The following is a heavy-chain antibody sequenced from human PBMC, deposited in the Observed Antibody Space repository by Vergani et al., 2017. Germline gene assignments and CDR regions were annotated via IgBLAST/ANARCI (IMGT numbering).Heavy chain of an antibody. Sequence: QVQLVQSGAEVKKPGASVKVSCKASGYSFTSNSMHWVRQAPGQGLEWMGIINPMGGSTTYAQRFQGRVTMTRDTSTSTVYMQLSSLRFEDTAVYYCARAXYCTSTSCYSFSYYCMDVWGKGTTVTVS. V-gene: IGHV1-46*01. CDR2: INPMGGST. J-gene: IGHJ6*03. D-gene: IGHD2-2*03. CDR1: GYSFTSNS. CDR3: ARAXYCTSTSCYSFSYYCMDV.